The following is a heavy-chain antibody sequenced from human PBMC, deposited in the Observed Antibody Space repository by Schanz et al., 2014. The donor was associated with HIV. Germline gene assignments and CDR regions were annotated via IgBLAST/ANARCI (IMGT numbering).Heavy chain of an antibody. J-gene: IGHJ6*02. CDR2: ISYDGRNK. Sequence: QVRLVESGGGVVRPGRSLRLSCAGSGFSFDTFGIHWVRQAPGKGLEWLAVISYDGRNKKFANSVKGRLTISRDNSKNTLYLQMNSLRAEDTAVYYCAREREESIAYYYYGMDVWGQGTAVTVSS. V-gene: IGHV3-30*03. CDR3: AREREESIAYYYYGMDV. CDR1: GFSFDTFG. D-gene: IGHD1-26*01.